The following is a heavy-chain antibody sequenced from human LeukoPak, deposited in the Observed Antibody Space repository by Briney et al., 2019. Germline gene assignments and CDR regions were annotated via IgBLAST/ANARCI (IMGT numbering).Heavy chain of an antibody. D-gene: IGHD2-15*01. CDR1: GYSISSGYY. V-gene: IGHV4-38-2*02. J-gene: IGHJ6*03. CDR2: IYHSGST. CDR3: AREWTGYCNGGPCPFHMDV. Sequence: SETLSLTCAVSGYSISSGYYWGWIRQPPGKGLEWIGSIYHSGSTYYNPSLKSRVTISVDTSKNQFSLKLSSVTAADTAVYYCAREWTGYCNGGPCPFHMDVWGKGTTVTVSS.